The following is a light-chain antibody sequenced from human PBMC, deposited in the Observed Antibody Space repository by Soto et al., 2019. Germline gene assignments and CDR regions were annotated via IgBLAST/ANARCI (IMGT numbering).Light chain of an antibody. V-gene: IGLV7-46*01. CDR3: SSYTSINTYLV. Sequence: QAVVTQEPSLTVSPGGTVTLTCGSSTGAVTSGHYPYWFQQKPGQAPRTLIYEVSNRPSGVSNRFSGSKSGNAASLTISGLQAEDEADYYCSSYTSINTYLVFGGGTKLTVL. CDR2: EVS. J-gene: IGLJ2*01. CDR1: TGAVTSGHY.